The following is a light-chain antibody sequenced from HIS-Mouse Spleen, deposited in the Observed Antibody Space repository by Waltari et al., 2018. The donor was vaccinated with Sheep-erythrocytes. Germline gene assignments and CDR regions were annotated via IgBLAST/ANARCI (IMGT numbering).Light chain of an antibody. Sequence: SYELTQPPSVSVPPGQTARITSSGDALPKKYAYWYQQKSGQAPVLVIYEDSKRPSGIPERFSGSSSGTMATLTISGAQVEDEADYYCYSTDSSGNHRVFGGGTKLTVL. CDR2: EDS. CDR1: ALPKKY. J-gene: IGLJ2*01. V-gene: IGLV3-10*01. CDR3: YSTDSSGNHRV.